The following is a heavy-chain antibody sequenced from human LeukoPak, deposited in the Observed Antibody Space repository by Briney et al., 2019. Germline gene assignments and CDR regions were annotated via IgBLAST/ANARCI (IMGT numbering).Heavy chain of an antibody. V-gene: IGHV1-18*01. CDR1: GYTFTSYD. Sequence: ASVKVSCKASGYTFTSYDINWVRQAPGQGLEWMGWISTYNGNTKNAQKLQGRVTMTTDTSTSTAYMELRTLRSDDTAVYYCARDLWSIAAAGHFDYWGQGTLVTVSS. J-gene: IGHJ4*02. CDR2: ISTYNGNT. CDR3: ARDLWSIAAAGHFDY. D-gene: IGHD6-13*01.